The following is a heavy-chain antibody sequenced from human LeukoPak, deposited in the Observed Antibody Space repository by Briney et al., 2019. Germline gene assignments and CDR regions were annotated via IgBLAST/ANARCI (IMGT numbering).Heavy chain of an antibody. Sequence: ASVKVSCKASGYTFTTYAINWVRQAPGQGLEWMGWISAYNGHTNYAQKLQGRVTMTTDTSTGTAYMELRSLRSDDTALYYCARGGELLDYWGQGTLVTVSS. CDR2: ISAYNGHT. D-gene: IGHD1-26*01. J-gene: IGHJ4*02. CDR1: GYTFTTYA. V-gene: IGHV1-18*01. CDR3: ARGGELLDY.